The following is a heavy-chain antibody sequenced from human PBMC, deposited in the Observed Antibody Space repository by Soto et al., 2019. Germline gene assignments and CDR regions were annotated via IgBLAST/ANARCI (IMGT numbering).Heavy chain of an antibody. CDR2: ISGSGGST. Sequence: GVSLRLSCAASGFTFSSYAMSWVRQAPGKGLEWVSAISGSGGSTYYADSVKGRFTISRDNSKNTLYLQMNSLRAEDTAVYYCKAMVRGTVDYYYYGMDVWGQGTTVTVSS. D-gene: IGHD3-10*01. J-gene: IGHJ6*02. CDR3: KAMVRGTVDYYYYGMDV. V-gene: IGHV3-23*01. CDR1: GFTFSSYA.